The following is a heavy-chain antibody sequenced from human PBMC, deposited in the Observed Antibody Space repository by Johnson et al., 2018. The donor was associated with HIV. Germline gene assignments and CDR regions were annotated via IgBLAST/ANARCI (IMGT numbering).Heavy chain of an antibody. D-gene: IGHD3-16*01. Sequence: VQLVESGGGLVQPGGSLRLSCEVSGFIFSKYNMAWIRQAPGKGLECLSYITSSGSSVYYADSVKGRFTISRDNSKNTLYLQMNSLRAEDTAVYYCAREGDGGAFDIWGQGTMVTVS. J-gene: IGHJ3*02. CDR3: AREGDGGAFDI. CDR1: GFIFSKYN. V-gene: IGHV3-48*01. CDR2: ITSSGSSV.